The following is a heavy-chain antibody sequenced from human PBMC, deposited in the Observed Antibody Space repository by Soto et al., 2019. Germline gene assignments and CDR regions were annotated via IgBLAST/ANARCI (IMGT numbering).Heavy chain of an antibody. D-gene: IGHD2-15*01. CDR1: GGTFSSYA. CDR2: TIPTFGTA. Sequence: SVKVSCKASGGTFSSYAISWVRQAPRQGLEWLGGTIPTFGTANYAQKFQGRVTSTADESTSTDYMELSSLQSQDTAVCYRARDNFRVVAATADYYYYGMDVWGQGTTVTVSS. V-gene: IGHV1-69*13. CDR3: ARDNFRVVAATADYYYYGMDV. J-gene: IGHJ6*02.